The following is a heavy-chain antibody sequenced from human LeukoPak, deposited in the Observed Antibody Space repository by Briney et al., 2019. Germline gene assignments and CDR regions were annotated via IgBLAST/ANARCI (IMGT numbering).Heavy chain of an antibody. Sequence: SETLSLTCTVSGGSISSYYWSWIRQPPGKGLEWIGYIYYSGSTNYNPSLKSRVTISVDTSKNQFSLKLSSVTAADTAVYYCAGELLMVYAPDAFDSWGQGTMVTVSS. CDR3: AGELLMVYAPDAFDS. CDR2: IYYSGST. V-gene: IGHV4-59*01. CDR1: GGSISSYY. J-gene: IGHJ3*02. D-gene: IGHD2-8*01.